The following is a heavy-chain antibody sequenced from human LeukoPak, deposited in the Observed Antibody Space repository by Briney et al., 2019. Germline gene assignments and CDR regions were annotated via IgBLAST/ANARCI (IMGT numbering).Heavy chain of an antibody. Sequence: GESLKISCKGSGYSFTSYWIGWVRQMPGKGLEWMGIIYPGDSDTRYSPSFQGQVTISADKSISTAYLQWSSLKASDTAMYYCARRGRYDFWSGYPFDYWGQGTLVTVSS. CDR1: GYSFTSYW. D-gene: IGHD3-3*01. J-gene: IGHJ4*02. CDR3: ARRGRYDFWSGYPFDY. CDR2: IYPGDSDT. V-gene: IGHV5-51*01.